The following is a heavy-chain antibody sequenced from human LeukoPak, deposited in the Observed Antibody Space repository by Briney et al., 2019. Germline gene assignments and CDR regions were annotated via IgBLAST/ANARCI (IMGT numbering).Heavy chain of an antibody. J-gene: IGHJ4*02. D-gene: IGHD1-26*01. CDR3: ARDVGATTFDY. CDR2: ISSSGSAI. Sequence: PGGSLRLSCAASGFTFSSYEMNWVRQAPGKGLEWVSYISSSGSAIYYADSVKGRFTISRDNAKNSLYLQMNSLRAEDTALYYCARDVGATTFDYWGQGTLVTVSS. V-gene: IGHV3-48*03. CDR1: GFTFSSYE.